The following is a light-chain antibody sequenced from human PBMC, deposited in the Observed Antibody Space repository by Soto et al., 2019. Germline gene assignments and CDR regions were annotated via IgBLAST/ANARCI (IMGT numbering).Light chain of an antibody. Sequence: EIVMTQSPATLSVSPGERATLSCRASQSVSSNLAWYQQKPGQAPRLLIYGASTRATGIPSRFSASGSGTESTLTISSLQSEDFAVYYCQQYNNWLGTFGQGTKVEIK. V-gene: IGKV3-15*01. CDR1: QSVSSN. CDR2: GAS. J-gene: IGKJ1*01. CDR3: QQYNNWLGT.